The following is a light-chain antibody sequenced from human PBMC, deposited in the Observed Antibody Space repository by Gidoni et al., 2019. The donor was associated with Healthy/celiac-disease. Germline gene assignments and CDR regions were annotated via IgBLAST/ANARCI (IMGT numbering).Light chain of an antibody. CDR2: GKN. Sequence: SSELTQAPAVSVLLVQTVKVTCQGDSLRSYYASWYQPKPGQAPVLVIYGKNNRPSGIPDRFSGSSSGNTASLTITGAQAEDEADYYCNSRDSSGNHWVFGGGTKLTVL. V-gene: IGLV3-19*01. J-gene: IGLJ3*02. CDR3: NSRDSSGNHWV. CDR1: SLRSYY.